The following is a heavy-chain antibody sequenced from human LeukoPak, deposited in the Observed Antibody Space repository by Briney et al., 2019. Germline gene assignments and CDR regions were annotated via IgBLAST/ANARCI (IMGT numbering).Heavy chain of an antibody. Sequence: ASVKVSCKPSGYTFTGYYMHWVRQAPGQGLEWMGWINPNSGGTNYAQKFQGRVTMTRDTSISTAYMELSRLGSDDTAVYYCARARGGSGSYYTPYYFDYWGQGTLVTVSS. V-gene: IGHV1-2*02. CDR3: ARARGGSGSYYTPYYFDY. CDR1: GYTFTGYY. D-gene: IGHD3-10*01. J-gene: IGHJ4*02. CDR2: INPNSGGT.